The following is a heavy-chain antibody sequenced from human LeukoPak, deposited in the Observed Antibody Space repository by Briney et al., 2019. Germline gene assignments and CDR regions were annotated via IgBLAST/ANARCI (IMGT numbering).Heavy chain of an antibody. CDR3: ARHGVAYYGSGSYPPSDY. CDR2: IYPGDSDT. CDR1: GYSFTSYW. V-gene: IGHV5-51*01. Sequence: ASVKISCKGSGYSFTSYWIGWVRQMPGKGLEWMGIIYPGDSDTRYGPSFQGQVTISADKSISTAYLQWSSLKASDTAMYYCARHGVAYYGSGSYPPSDYWGQGTLVTVSS. D-gene: IGHD3-10*01. J-gene: IGHJ4*02.